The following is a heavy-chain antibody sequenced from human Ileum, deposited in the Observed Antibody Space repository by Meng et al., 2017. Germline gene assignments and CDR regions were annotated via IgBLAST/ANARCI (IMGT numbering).Heavy chain of an antibody. Sequence: VQLVESGGGVVQPGGSLRLSCAASGFTFNNFQMHWLRQAPGEGLVWVSRVHGDGSGPIYADSVKGRFTMSRDNAKNTVDLQMNSLRLDDTAVYYCARDLYGPDYWGQGTLVTVSS. V-gene: IGHV3-74*01. CDR1: GFTFNNFQ. D-gene: IGHD2/OR15-2a*01. CDR3: ARDLYGPDY. CDR2: VHGDGSGP. J-gene: IGHJ4*02.